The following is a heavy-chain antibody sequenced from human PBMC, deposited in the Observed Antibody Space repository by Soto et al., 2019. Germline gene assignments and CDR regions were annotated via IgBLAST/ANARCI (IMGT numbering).Heavy chain of an antibody. D-gene: IGHD3-22*01. Sequence: VGSLRLSCAASGFTFSTYSMNWVRQAPGKGLEWVSYISSSSSTIFYTDSVKGRFTVSRDNAKNSLYLQMNSLRAEDTAVYYCASPTYYYDSSGPPAYWGQGTLVTVSS. J-gene: IGHJ4*02. CDR3: ASPTYYYDSSGPPAY. V-gene: IGHV3-48*01. CDR1: GFTFSTYS. CDR2: ISSSSSTI.